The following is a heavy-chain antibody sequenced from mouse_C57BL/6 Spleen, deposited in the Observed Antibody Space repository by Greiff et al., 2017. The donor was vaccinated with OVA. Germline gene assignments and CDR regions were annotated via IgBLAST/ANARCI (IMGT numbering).Heavy chain of an antibody. Sequence: VQLQQSGAELVRPGASVKLSCTASGFTIKDDYMHWVKQRPEQGLEWIGWIDPENGDTEYASKFQGKATITADTSSNTAYLQLSSLTSEDTAVYYCTTPYYYGSMSFDYWGQGTTLTVSS. CDR2: IDPENGDT. J-gene: IGHJ2*01. V-gene: IGHV14-4*01. D-gene: IGHD1-1*01. CDR3: TTPYYYGSMSFDY. CDR1: GFTIKDDY.